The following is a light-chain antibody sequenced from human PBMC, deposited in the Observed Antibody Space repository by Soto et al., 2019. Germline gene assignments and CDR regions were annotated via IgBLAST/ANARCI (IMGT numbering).Light chain of an antibody. CDR2: LGS. V-gene: IGKV2-28*01. Sequence: DIVMTQSPLSLPVTPGEPASISCRSSQSLVHSNGYNYLDWYLQKPGQSPQLLIYLGSNRASGVPDRFSGSGSGTEFTLTINSLQSEDFAVYYCQRYNNWPLTFSGGTKV. J-gene: IGKJ4*01. CDR3: QRYNNWPLT. CDR1: QSLVHSNGYNY.